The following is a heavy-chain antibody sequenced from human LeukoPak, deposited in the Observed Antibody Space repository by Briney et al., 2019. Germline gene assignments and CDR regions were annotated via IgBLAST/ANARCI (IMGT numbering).Heavy chain of an antibody. D-gene: IGHD3-10*01. CDR3: ARAYGPSPNFDY. CDR1: GGSISSGGYY. J-gene: IGHJ4*02. Sequence: PSETLSLTCTVSGGSISSGGYYWSWIRQHPGKGLEWIGYIYYSGSTYYNPSLKSRVTISVDTSKNQFSLKLSSVTAADTAVYYCARAYGPSPNFDYWGQGTLVTVSS. V-gene: IGHV4-31*03. CDR2: IYYSGST.